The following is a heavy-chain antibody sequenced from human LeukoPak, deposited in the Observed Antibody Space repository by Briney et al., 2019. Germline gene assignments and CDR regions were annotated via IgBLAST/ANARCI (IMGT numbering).Heavy chain of an antibody. CDR3: ARDFEVRGVPGYYFDY. CDR1: GFTFSSYS. J-gene: IGHJ4*02. CDR2: ISSSSTI. D-gene: IGHD3-10*01. V-gene: IGHV3-48*01. Sequence: GGSLRLSCAASGFTFSSYSMNWVRQAPGKGLEWVSYISSSSTIYYADSVKGRFTISRDNAKNSLYLQMNSLRAEDTAVYYCARDFEVRGVPGYYFDYWGQGTLVTVSS.